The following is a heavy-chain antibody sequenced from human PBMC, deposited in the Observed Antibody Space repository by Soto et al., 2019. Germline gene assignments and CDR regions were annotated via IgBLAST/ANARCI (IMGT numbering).Heavy chain of an antibody. V-gene: IGHV4-30-4*01. CDR3: ARVSRWRHFGYSSSWLFDY. J-gene: IGHJ4*02. CDR1: GGSISSGDYY. D-gene: IGHD6-13*01. CDR2: IYYSGST. Sequence: SETLSLTCTVSGGSISSGDYYWSWIRQPAGKGLEWIGYIYYSGSTYYNPSLKSRVTISVDTSKNQFSLKLSSVTAADTAVYYCARVSRWRHFGYSSSWLFDYWGQGTLVTVSS.